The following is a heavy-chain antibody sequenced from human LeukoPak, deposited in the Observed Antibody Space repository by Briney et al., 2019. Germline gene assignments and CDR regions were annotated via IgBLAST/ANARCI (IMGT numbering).Heavy chain of an antibody. J-gene: IGHJ2*01. CDR1: GFTVSSKY. D-gene: IGHD6-13*01. V-gene: IGHV3-53*01. CDR2: IYTGGDT. CDR3: ARAESSNWYWYFDL. Sequence: GGSLRLSCAASGFTVSSKYMSWVRQAPGKGLEWVSVIYTGGDTYYADSVKGRFTISRDNSENTLYLQMNTLRAEDTAVYYCARAESSNWYWYFDLWGRGTLVTVSS.